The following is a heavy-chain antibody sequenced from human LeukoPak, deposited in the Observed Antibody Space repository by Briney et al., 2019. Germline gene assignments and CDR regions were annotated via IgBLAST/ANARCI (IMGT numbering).Heavy chain of an antibody. J-gene: IGHJ4*02. CDR2: IARNGGST. Sequence: PGGSLRLSCAASGFNFINSAMHWVRQAPGKGLEYVSGIARNGGSTYYTNSVKGRFTISRDDSKNTLYLQMGSLRPEDMAVYYCVRGGVWQQLAVDYWGQGTLVTVSS. CDR3: VRGGVWQQLAVDY. V-gene: IGHV3-64*01. D-gene: IGHD6-13*01. CDR1: GFNFINSA.